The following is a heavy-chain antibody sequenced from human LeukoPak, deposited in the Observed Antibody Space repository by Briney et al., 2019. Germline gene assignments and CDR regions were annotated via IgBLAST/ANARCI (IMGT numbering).Heavy chain of an antibody. V-gene: IGHV3-33*06. J-gene: IGHJ4*02. CDR2: MWYDGSNN. Sequence: PGGSLRLSSAASGFTFGSYGMHWVRQAPGKGLEWVAVMWYDGSNNYYADSVKGRFTISRDNFKNTLYLQMNSLTAEDTAVYYCAKDAGVSGSSLDYWGQGTLVTVSS. D-gene: IGHD3-16*01. CDR3: AKDAGVSGSSLDY. CDR1: GFTFGSYG.